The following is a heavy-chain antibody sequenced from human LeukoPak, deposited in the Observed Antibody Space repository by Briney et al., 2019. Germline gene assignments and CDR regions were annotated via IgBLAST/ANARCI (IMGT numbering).Heavy chain of an antibody. D-gene: IGHD3-22*01. Sequence: GGSLRLSCAASGFTFSSYGMHWVRQAPGKGLEWVAVISYDGSNKYYADSVKGRFTISRDNSKNTLYLQMNSLRAEDTAVYYCAKDWGSSGYYYAAGHDHWGQGTLVIVS. J-gene: IGHJ4*01. CDR2: ISYDGSNK. CDR1: GFTFSSYG. CDR3: AKDWGSSGYYYAAGHDH. V-gene: IGHV3-30*18.